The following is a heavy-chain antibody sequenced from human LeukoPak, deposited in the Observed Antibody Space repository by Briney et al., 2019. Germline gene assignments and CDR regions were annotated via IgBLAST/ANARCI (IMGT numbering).Heavy chain of an antibody. J-gene: IGHJ4*02. Sequence: SETLSLTCTVSGGSVSSSIYYWGWIRQPPGKGLEWIGSIYYSGRTSYNPSLKSRVTISVDTSKNQFSLKLTSVTAADTAVYYCASRNDILTGYVFDFWGQGTLVTVSS. V-gene: IGHV4-39*01. D-gene: IGHD3-9*01. CDR2: IYYSGRT. CDR1: GGSVSSSIYY. CDR3: ASRNDILTGYVFDF.